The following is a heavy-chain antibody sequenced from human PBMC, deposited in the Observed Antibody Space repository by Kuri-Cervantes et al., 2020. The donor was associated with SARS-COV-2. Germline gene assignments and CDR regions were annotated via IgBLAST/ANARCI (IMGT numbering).Heavy chain of an antibody. D-gene: IGHD3-3*01. Sequence: GESLKISCAVSGFTVSRNYMSWVRQAPGKGLEWVPIIYRGGTTYYADSVKGRFTISRDISKDTVYLQMDTLRAEDTAVYYCARHRDFWNDGMDVWGQGTTVTVSS. CDR2: IYRGGTT. V-gene: IGHV3-53*01. CDR3: ARHRDFWNDGMDV. CDR1: GFTVSRNY. J-gene: IGHJ6*02.